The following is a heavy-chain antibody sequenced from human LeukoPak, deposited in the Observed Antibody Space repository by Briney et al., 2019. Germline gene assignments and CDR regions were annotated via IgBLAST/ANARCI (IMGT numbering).Heavy chain of an antibody. V-gene: IGHV3-21*01. J-gene: IGHJ3*02. CDR1: GFTFSSYS. D-gene: IGHD6-13*01. CDR3: VRDDQGSSWYLGHSDAFDI. Sequence: GGSLRLSCAASGFTFSSYSMNWVRQAPGKGLEWVSSISSGSSYIYYADSVKGRFTTSRDNAKNSLFLQMNSLRAEDTAMYYCVRDDQGSSWYLGHSDAFDIWGQGTMVTVSS. CDR2: ISSGSSYI.